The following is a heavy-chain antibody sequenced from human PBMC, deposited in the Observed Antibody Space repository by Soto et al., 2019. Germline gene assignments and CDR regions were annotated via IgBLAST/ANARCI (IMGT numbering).Heavy chain of an antibody. D-gene: IGHD2-15*01. CDR1: GFTFSDYY. J-gene: IGHJ4*02. CDR3: ASDCSGGSCYNLY. Sequence: QVQLVESGGGLVKPGGSLRLSCAGSGFTFSDYYMSWFRQAPGKGLEWVSYISGSSSYTNYVDSVKGRFTISRDNAKNSLFPQMNSLSAEDTAIYYCASDCSGGSCYNLYWGQGTLVTVSS. V-gene: IGHV3-11*05. CDR2: ISGSSSYT.